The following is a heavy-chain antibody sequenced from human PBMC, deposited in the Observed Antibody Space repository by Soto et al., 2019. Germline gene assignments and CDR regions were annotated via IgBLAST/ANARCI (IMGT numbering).Heavy chain of an antibody. V-gene: IGHV1-3*01. J-gene: IGHJ6*02. Sequence: QVQLVQSGPEMKKPGASVKLSCKASGYTFTTYSMPWVRQAPGQRLEWMGWIHAGNGNTEHSQKFQGRVTITRDTSASTVYLELGSLRSEDTAVYYCARAACSSTSCYNYYAYGIDVWGQGTAVTVS. CDR1: GYTFTTYS. CDR3: ARAACSSTSCYNYYAYGIDV. D-gene: IGHD2-2*01. CDR2: IHAGNGNT.